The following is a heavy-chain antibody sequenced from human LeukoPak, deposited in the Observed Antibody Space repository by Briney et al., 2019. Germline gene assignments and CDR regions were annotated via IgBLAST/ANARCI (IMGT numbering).Heavy chain of an antibody. D-gene: IGHD6-19*01. CDR2: MNPNSGAT. Sequence: ASVKVSCKASGYTFTSYDFNWLRQATGQGPEWMGWMNPNSGATGYAQKFQGRVTMTRSASINTAYMELTNLRSEDTAVYYCAREEVNSYSSGWYDVGVSGFARNYYYYGMDVWGQGTTVTVSS. CDR3: AREEVNSYSSGWYDVGVSGFARNYYYYGMDV. J-gene: IGHJ6*02. CDR1: GYTFTSYD. V-gene: IGHV1-8*01.